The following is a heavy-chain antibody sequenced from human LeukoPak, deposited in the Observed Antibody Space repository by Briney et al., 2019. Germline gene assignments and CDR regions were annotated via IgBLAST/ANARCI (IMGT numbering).Heavy chain of an antibody. CDR3: AQAADIVVVPAAYAGDYYYGMDV. CDR2: INHSGST. Sequence: SETLSLTCAVYGGSFSGYYWSWIRQPPGKGLEWIGEINHSGSTNYNLSLKSRVTISVDTSKNQFSLKLSSVTAADTAVYYCAQAADIVVVPAAYAGDYYYGMDVWGQGTTVTVSS. D-gene: IGHD2-2*01. CDR1: GGSFSGYY. J-gene: IGHJ6*02. V-gene: IGHV4-34*01.